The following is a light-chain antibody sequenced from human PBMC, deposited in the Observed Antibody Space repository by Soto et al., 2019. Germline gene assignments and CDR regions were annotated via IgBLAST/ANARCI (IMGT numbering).Light chain of an antibody. CDR2: AAS. V-gene: IGKV1-5*01. Sequence: LLIYAASSLQSGVPSRFSGSGPETEFTLTISSLLPDDFATYYCQQYNRYWTFGQGTKVDIK. J-gene: IGKJ1*01. CDR3: QQYNRYWT.